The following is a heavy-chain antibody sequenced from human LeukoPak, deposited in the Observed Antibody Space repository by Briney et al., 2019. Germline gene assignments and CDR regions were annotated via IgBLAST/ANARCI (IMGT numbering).Heavy chain of an antibody. D-gene: IGHD3-3*01. CDR1: GFTFGDYA. CDR3: TRAYYDFWSGRGYFDY. CDR2: IRSKAYGGTT. J-gene: IGHJ4*02. Sequence: PGGSLRLSCTASGFTFGDYAMSWVRQAPGKGLEWVGFIRSKAYGGTTEYAASVKGRFTISRDDSKSIAYLQMNSLKTEDTAVYYCTRAYYDFWSGRGYFDYWGQGTLVTVSS. V-gene: IGHV3-49*04.